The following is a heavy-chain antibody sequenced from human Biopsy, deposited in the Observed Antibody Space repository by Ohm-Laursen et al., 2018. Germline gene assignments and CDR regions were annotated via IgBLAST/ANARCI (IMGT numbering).Heavy chain of an antibody. Sequence: SLRLSCAASGFTFSASAVHWVRQASGKGMAWVGRIRSKAKSYATAYAASLTGRFTISRDDSRNTTYLQMNSLNTEDRAVYYCTLEGAGFDNWGQGTLVTVSS. CDR2: IRSKAKSYAT. V-gene: IGHV3-73*01. J-gene: IGHJ4*02. D-gene: IGHD3-10*01. CDR3: TLEGAGFDN. CDR1: GFTFSASA.